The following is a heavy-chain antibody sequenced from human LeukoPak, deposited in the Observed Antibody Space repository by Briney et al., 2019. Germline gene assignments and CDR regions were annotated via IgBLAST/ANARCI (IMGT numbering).Heavy chain of an antibody. D-gene: IGHD3-10*01. V-gene: IGHV3-23*01. CDR3: AKRERYYYGSGSYYILDY. CDR1: GFTFSSYA. Sequence: PGGSLRLSCAASGFTFSSYAMSWVRQAPGKGLEWVSAISDSGGSTYYADSVKGRFTISRDNSKNTLYLQMNSLRAEDTAVYYCAKRERYYYGSGSYYILDYWGQGTLVTVSS. J-gene: IGHJ4*02. CDR2: ISDSGGST.